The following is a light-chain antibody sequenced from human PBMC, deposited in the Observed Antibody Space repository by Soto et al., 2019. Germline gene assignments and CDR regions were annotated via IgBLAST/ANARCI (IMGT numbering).Light chain of an antibody. V-gene: IGKV1-39*01. CDR1: QSISSY. CDR3: QQSYSTPLT. CDR2: AAS. J-gene: IGKJ4*01. Sequence: DIQMTQSPSSLSASVGDRVTITCRASQSISSYLNWYQQKPGKAPKLLIYAASSLQSGVPSRFGGSGSGTDFTLTISSLQPEDFATYYCQQSYSTPLTFGGGTNADIK.